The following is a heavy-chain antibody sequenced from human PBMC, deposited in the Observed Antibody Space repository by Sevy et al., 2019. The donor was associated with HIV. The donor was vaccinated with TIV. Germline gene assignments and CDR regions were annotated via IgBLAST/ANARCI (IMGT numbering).Heavy chain of an antibody. J-gene: IGHJ1*01. CDR3: ARAPSGSQGPGQYFNH. CDR1: GYTFTYYH. CDR2: ITPNNGHT. Sequence: ASVKVSCKASGYTFTYYHITWVRQAPGQGLEWMGWITPNNGHTNIAQRLQGRVTMTTDTSTSTAYLELRSLTSDDTGVYYCARAPSGSQGPGQYFNHWGQGTLVTVSS. V-gene: IGHV1-18*01. D-gene: IGHD1-26*01.